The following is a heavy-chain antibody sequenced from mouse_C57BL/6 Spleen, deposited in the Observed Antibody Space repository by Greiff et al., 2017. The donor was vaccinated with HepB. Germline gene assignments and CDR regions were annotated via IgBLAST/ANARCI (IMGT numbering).Heavy chain of an antibody. J-gene: IGHJ2*01. CDR2: IDPSDSYT. V-gene: IGHV1-69*01. CDR3: ARDFTTVVARDY. Sequence: QVQLQQPGAELVMPGASVKLSCKASGYTFTSYWLHWVKQRPGQGLEWIGEIDPSDSYTNSNQKFKGKSTLTVDKSSSTAYMQRSSLTSEDSAVYYCARDFTTVVARDYWGQGTTLTVSS. D-gene: IGHD1-1*01. CDR1: GYTFTSYW.